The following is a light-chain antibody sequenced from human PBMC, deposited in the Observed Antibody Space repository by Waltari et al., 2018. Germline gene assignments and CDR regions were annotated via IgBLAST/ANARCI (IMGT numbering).Light chain of an antibody. J-gene: IGKJ4*01. CDR3: QDYDNLPPLT. CDR2: DAP. CDR1: QDISNY. Sequence: DIQMTQSPPSLSASVGDRVTITCQASQDISNYLNWFQQKPGKAPNLLIYDAPNLETGVPSRFSGSGSGTEFTFTISSLQPEEIATYYCQDYDNLPPLTFGGGTKVEIK. V-gene: IGKV1-33*01.